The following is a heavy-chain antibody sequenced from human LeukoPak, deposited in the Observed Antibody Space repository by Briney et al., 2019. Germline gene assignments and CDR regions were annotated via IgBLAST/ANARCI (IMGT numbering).Heavy chain of an antibody. J-gene: IGHJ4*02. V-gene: IGHV3-21*01. CDR3: ARGDSGSYYFDY. CDR1: GFTFSTYS. CDR2: ISSSSRNT. D-gene: IGHD1-26*01. Sequence: GGSLRLSCAVSGFTFSTYSMTWVRQAPGKGLEWVSSISSSSRNTYYADSVKGRFTISRDNAKNSLYLQMNSLRAEDTAVYYCARGDSGSYYFDYWGQGTLVTVSS.